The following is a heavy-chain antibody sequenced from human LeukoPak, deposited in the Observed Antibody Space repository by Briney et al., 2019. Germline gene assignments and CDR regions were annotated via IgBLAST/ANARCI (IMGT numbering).Heavy chain of an antibody. CDR1: GGSISSYY. V-gene: IGHV4-59*01. D-gene: IGHD3-22*01. Sequence: PSETLSLTCTVSGGSISSYYWSWIRQPPGKGLEWIGFIYYSGSTHYKPSLKSRGTISVDTFKNQYSLKLSSVTAADTAVYYCARSSESYDSSGYYSYYFDYWGQGTLVTVSS. J-gene: IGHJ4*02. CDR3: ARSSESYDSSGYYSYYFDY. CDR2: IYYSGST.